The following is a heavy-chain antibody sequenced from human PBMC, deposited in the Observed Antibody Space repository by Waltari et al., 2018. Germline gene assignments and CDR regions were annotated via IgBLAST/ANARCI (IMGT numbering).Heavy chain of an antibody. CDR1: GGSISSSSYY. V-gene: IGHV4-39*07. D-gene: IGHD5-18*01. Sequence: QLQLQESGPGLVKPSETLSLTCTVSGGSISSSSYYWGWIRQPPGKGLEWIGSIYYSGSTYYNPSLKSRVTISVDTSKNQFSLKLSSVTAEDTAVYYCARDSRLWLWLYDYWGQGTLVTVSS. CDR2: IYYSGST. CDR3: ARDSRLWLWLYDY. J-gene: IGHJ4*02.